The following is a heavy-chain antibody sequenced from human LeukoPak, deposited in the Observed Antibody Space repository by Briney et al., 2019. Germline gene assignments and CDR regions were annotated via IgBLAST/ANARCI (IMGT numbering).Heavy chain of an antibody. J-gene: IGHJ3*02. CDR3: ARDVRLDAFDI. D-gene: IGHD4-17*01. CDR2: IYYSGST. V-gene: IGHV4-61*01. Sequence: SETLSLTCTVSGGSVSTNNYYWSWIRQPPGKGLEWIGYIYYSGSTNYNPSLKSRVTISVDTSKNQFSLKLSSVTAADTAVYYCARDVRLDAFDIWGQGTMVTVSS. CDR1: GGSVSTNNYY.